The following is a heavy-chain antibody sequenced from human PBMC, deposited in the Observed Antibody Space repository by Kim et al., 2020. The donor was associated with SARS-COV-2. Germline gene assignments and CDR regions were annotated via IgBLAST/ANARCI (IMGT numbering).Heavy chain of an antibody. CDR3: TRGAAAAAHDF. J-gene: IGHJ4*02. Sequence: SETLSLTCTVSGDSMTRYYFSWIWQRQRPGLEWIGFVYTSGSTTYNPTCGRRVTISVDMSTNQVALKLTSVTAADTAIYYCTRGAAAAAHDFWGQGTLVTVSS. V-gene: IGHV4-4*08. D-gene: IGHD6-13*01. CDR1: GDSMTRYY. CDR2: VYTSGST.